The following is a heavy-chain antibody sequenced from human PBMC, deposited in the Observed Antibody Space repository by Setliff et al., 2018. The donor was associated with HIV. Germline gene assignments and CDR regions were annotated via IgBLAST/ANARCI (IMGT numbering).Heavy chain of an antibody. J-gene: IGHJ4*02. CDR3: ARGALLAVFDFDH. Sequence: ASVKVSCKASGYTFTTYSLHWVRQAPGHSLEWMGWINVGNGDTKYSPELQGRISITRDTSANKAYMELSSLRSDDTAVYFCARGALLAVFDFDHWGQGTQVTVS. CDR1: GYTFTTYS. D-gene: IGHD3-10*01. V-gene: IGHV1-3*01. CDR2: INVGNGDT.